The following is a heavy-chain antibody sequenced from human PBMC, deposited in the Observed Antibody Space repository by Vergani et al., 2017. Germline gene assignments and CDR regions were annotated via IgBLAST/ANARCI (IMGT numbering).Heavy chain of an antibody. V-gene: IGHV3-11*05. CDR1: GFTFSDYY. J-gene: IGHJ4*02. Sequence: QVQLVESGGGLVKPGGSLRLSCAASGFTFSDYYMSWIRQAPGKGLEWVSYISSSSSYTNYADSVKGRFTISRDNAKNSLYLQMNSLRAEDTAVYYCARDLLIERDISGYYPNDYWGQGTLVTVSS. CDR3: ARDLLIERDISGYYPNDY. CDR2: ISSSSSYT. D-gene: IGHD3-22*01.